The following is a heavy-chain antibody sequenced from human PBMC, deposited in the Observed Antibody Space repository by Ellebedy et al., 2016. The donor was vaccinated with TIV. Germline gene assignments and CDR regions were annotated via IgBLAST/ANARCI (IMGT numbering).Heavy chain of an antibody. D-gene: IGHD3-9*01. CDR3: ATGQLTIS. CDR1: GFSFTNAW. V-gene: IGHV3-15*01. J-gene: IGHJ5*02. Sequence: GGSLRLXCAASGFSFTNAWMNWLRQAPGKGLEWVGRIKSKANGGTVEYVAPVKGRFTISRDDSKNTVYLQMNSLKAEDTAVYYCATGQLTISWGQGTLVTVSS. CDR2: IKSKANGGTV.